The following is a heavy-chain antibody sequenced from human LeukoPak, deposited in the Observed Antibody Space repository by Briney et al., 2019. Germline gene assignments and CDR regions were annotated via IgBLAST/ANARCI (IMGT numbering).Heavy chain of an antibody. CDR2: IYYSGST. D-gene: IGHD6-13*01. V-gene: IGHV4-30-4*08. Sequence: PSETLSLTCTVSGAFISSTDYSWSWIRQPPGKGLEWIGYIYYSGSTYYNPSLKRRLTISLDTSRNQFSLKLSSVTAADTAVYYCARSISGYSSSYLVWGQGTLVTVSS. CDR3: ARSISGYSSSYLV. CDR1: GAFISSTDYS. J-gene: IGHJ4*02.